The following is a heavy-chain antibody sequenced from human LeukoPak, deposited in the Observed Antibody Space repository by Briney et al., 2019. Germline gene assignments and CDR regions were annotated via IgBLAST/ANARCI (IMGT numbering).Heavy chain of an antibody. CDR2: MKHDGTEK. V-gene: IGHV3-7*04. Sequence: GGSLRLFCAASGFTLSNYWMNWVRQAPGKGLEWVANMKHDGTEKSYVDSVKGRFTISRDDAKNSLYLQMNSLGAEDTARYYCARSPYSGSYGPFDYWGQGTLVTVSS. CDR3: ARSPYSGSYGPFDY. CDR1: GFTLSNYW. D-gene: IGHD1-26*01. J-gene: IGHJ4*02.